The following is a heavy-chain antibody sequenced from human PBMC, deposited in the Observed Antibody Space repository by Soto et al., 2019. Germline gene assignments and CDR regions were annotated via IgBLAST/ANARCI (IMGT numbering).Heavy chain of an antibody. Sequence: AGSLRLSCAASGFIFSISPMHWVRQAPGQGPKWVARISYDGTNKFYADSVKGRFTISRDNSKSTLYLQVDSLRPEDAAVYYCARDPKTSGGQHWAFNYFDSWGQGTLVTVSS. CDR2: ISYDGTNK. CDR1: GFIFSISP. J-gene: IGHJ4*02. CDR3: ARDPKTSGGQHWAFNYFDS. D-gene: IGHD7-27*01. V-gene: IGHV3-30-3*01.